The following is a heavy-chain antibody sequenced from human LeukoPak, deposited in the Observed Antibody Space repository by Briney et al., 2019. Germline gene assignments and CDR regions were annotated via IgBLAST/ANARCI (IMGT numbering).Heavy chain of an antibody. Sequence: SETLSLTCTVSGGSISSRSYYWGWIRQPPGKGLEWIGSIYYSGSTYYNPSLKSRVTISVDRSKNQFSLKLTSVTAADTAVYYCATGMSSWYGIEDLDHWGQGTLVTVSS. CDR3: ATGMSSWYGIEDLDH. CDR2: IYYSGST. CDR1: GGSISSRSYY. D-gene: IGHD6-13*01. J-gene: IGHJ4*02. V-gene: IGHV4-39*01.